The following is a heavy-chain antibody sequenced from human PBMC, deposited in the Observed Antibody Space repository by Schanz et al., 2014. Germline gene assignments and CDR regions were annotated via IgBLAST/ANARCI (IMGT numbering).Heavy chain of an antibody. CDR3: ARTTNPFNFDSWPYLDY. CDR2: ISGLGEAT. J-gene: IGHJ4*02. V-gene: IGHV3-23*04. Sequence: VRLVESGGGVVQPGGSLRLSCAASGFTFSNFAIHWVRQAPGKGLEWVSTISGLGEATFYSDSVKGRFTVSRDNSKNIVYLQMNSLRAEDTAVYYCARTTNPFNFDSWPYLDYWGQGTLVTVSS. CDR1: GFTFSNFA. D-gene: IGHD3-9*01.